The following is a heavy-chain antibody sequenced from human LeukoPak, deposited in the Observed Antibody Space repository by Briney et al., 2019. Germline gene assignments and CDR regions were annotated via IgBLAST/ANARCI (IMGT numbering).Heavy chain of an antibody. CDR1: GGSISSSSYY. CDR2: IYYSGST. J-gene: IGHJ2*01. V-gene: IGHV4-39*01. D-gene: IGHD6-19*01. CDR3: ARPLNSSGWYWYFDL. Sequence: PSETLSLTCTVSGGSISSSSYYWGWIRQPPGKGLEWIGSIYYSGSTYYNPSLKSRVTISVDTSKDQFSLKLSSVTAADTAVYYCARPLNSSGWYWYFDLWGRGTLVTVSS.